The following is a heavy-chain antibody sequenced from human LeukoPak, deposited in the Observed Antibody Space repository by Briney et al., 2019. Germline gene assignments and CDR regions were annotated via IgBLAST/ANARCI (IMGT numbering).Heavy chain of an antibody. J-gene: IGHJ4*02. D-gene: IGHD1-26*01. CDR2: IYSGGST. Sequence: GGSLRLSCAASGFTVSSNYMSWVRQAPGKGLEWVSVIYSGGSTYYADSVKGRFTISRDNSKNTLYLQMYSLRAEDTAVYYCHSGSYWYYFDYWGQGTLVTVSS. CDR1: GFTVSSNY. V-gene: IGHV3-66*01. CDR3: HSGSYWYYFDY.